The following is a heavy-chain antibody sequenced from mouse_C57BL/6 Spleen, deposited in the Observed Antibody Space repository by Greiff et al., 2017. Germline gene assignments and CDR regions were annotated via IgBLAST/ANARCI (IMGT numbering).Heavy chain of an antibody. J-gene: IGHJ2*01. CDR1: GYTFTSYW. CDR2: IYPGSGST. D-gene: IGHD2-5*01. CDR3: ASPSNFFDY. V-gene: IGHV1-55*01. Sequence: QVQLQQPGAELVKPGASVKMSCKASGYTFTSYWITWVKQRPGQGLEWIGDIYPGSGSTNYNEKFKSKATLTVDTSSNTAYLQLSSLTSEDTAVYYCASPSNFFDYWGQGTTLTVSS.